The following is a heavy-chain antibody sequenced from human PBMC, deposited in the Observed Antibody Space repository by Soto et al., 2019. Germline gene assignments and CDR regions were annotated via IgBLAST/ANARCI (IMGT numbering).Heavy chain of an antibody. V-gene: IGHV4-59*08. D-gene: IGHD4-17*01. CDR2: IYYSGST. CDR1: GGSISSYY. J-gene: IGHJ4*02. CDR3: ARGTTVTEFGLSY. Sequence: PSETLSLTCTVSGGSISSYYWSWIRQPPGKGLEWIGYIYYSGSTNYNPSLKSRVTISVDTSKNQFSLKLSSVTAADTAVYYCARGTTVTEFGLSYWGQGTLVTVSS.